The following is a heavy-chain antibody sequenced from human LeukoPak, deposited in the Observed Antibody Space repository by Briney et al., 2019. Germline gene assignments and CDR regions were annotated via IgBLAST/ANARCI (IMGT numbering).Heavy chain of an antibody. D-gene: IGHD3-10*01. CDR1: GGTFSSYA. V-gene: IGHV1-69*01. CDR3: ARDPASTMAYYYYYYGMDV. CDR2: IIPIFGTA. Sequence: ASVKASCKASGGTFSSYAISWVRQAPGQGLEWMGGIIPIFGTANYAQKFQGRVTITADESTSTAYMELSSLRSEDTAVYYCARDPASTMAYYYYYYGMDVWGQGTTVTVSS. J-gene: IGHJ6*02.